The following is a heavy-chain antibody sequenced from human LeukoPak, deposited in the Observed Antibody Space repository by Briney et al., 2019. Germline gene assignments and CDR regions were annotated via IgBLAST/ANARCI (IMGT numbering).Heavy chain of an antibody. CDR1: GFTFSSYW. CDR3: ARVPGSNYNWFDP. V-gene: IGHV3-7*03. CDR2: IKQDGSEK. D-gene: IGHD4-11*01. Sequence: GGSLRLSCAASGFTFSSYWMSWVRQAPGKGLEWVANIKQDGSEKYYVDSVKGRFTISRDNAKNSLYLQMNSLRAEDTAVYYCARVPGSNYNWFDPWGQGTLVTVSS. J-gene: IGHJ5*02.